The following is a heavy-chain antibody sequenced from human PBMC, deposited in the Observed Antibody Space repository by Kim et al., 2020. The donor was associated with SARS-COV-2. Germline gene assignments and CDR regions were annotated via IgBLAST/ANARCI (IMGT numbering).Heavy chain of an antibody. CDR1: GFTFSSYA. CDR3: ARAYRYNVLRYFDWLIGDY. J-gene: IGHJ4*02. Sequence: GGSLRLSCAASGFTFSSYAMHWVRQAPGKGLEWVAVISYDGSNKYYADSVKGRFTISRDNSKNTLYLQMNSLRAEDTAVYYCARAYRYNVLRYFDWLIGDYWGQGTLVTVSS. CDR2: ISYDGSNK. D-gene: IGHD3-9*01. V-gene: IGHV3-30*04.